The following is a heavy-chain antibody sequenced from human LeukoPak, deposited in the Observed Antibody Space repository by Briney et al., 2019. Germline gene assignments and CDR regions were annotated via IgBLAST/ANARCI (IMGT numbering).Heavy chain of an antibody. CDR1: GFTLSNYG. Sequence: PGGSLRLSCVASGFTLSNYGMHWVRQAPGKGLEWVALLRYDGSNTLYADSVKGRLTISRDNSKNTLYLQMSSLRAEDTAVYYCARGYGSRSYYGMDVWGQGTTVTVSS. D-gene: IGHD3-10*01. CDR3: ARGYGSRSYYGMDV. J-gene: IGHJ6*02. CDR2: LRYDGSNT. V-gene: IGHV3-30*02.